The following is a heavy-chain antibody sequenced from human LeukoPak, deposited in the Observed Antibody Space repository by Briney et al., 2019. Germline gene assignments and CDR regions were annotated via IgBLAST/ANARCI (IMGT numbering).Heavy chain of an antibody. CDR3: ARDGLWGSGSYA. J-gene: IGHJ5*02. D-gene: IGHD3-16*01. CDR1: GGSISSSNW. Sequence: SETLSLTCAVSGGSISSSNWWSWVRQPPGKGLEWIGEIYHSGSTNYNPSLKSQVTISVDKSKNQFSLKLSSVTAADTAVYYCARDGLWGSGSYAWGQGTLVTVSS. CDR2: IYHSGST. V-gene: IGHV4-4*02.